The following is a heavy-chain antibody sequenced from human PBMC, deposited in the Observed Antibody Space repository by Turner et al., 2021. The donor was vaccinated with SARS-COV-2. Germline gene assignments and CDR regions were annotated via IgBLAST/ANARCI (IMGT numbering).Heavy chain of an antibody. V-gene: IGHV4-59*08. J-gene: IGHJ6*02. CDR2: FYKSGSI. Sequence: QVQLPESGPGLVRPSETLSLTCPVPGGSISSKSWSWIRQSPGRGLEWIGYFYKSGSIDYNPTLRSRVTISVDTSKNQLSLNLISMTAADTAVYYCARHQGSTSGYDHGMNVWGQGTAVIVSS. CDR1: GGSISSKS. CDR3: ARHQGSTSGYDHGMNV. D-gene: IGHD1-1*01.